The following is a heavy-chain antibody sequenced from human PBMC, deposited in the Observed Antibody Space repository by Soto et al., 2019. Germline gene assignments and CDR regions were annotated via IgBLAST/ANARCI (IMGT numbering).Heavy chain of an antibody. CDR1: GGSISSYY. J-gene: IGHJ6*02. D-gene: IGHD5-12*01. V-gene: IGHV4-59*01. CDR2: IYYSGST. Sequence: SETLSLTCTVSGGSISSYYWSWIRQPPGKGLEWIGYIYYSGSTNYNPSLKSRVTISVDTSKNQFSLELSSVTAADTAVYYCARGDGYNPPYYYYYGMDVWGQGTTVTVSS. CDR3: ARGDGYNPPYYYYYGMDV.